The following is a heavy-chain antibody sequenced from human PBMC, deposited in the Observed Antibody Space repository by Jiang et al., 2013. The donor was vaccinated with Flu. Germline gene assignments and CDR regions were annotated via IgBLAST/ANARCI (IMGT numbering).Heavy chain of an antibody. CDR1: YY. CDR3: VRGDYVGY. Sequence: YYMHWVRQAPRRRGLQWMGLINPSSGSTTYAENFRGRVTMTSDTSTSTVYMELSSLRSEDTAVYYCVRGDYVGYWGQGTLLTVSS. CDR2: INPSSGST. J-gene: IGHJ4*02. V-gene: IGHV1-46*03.